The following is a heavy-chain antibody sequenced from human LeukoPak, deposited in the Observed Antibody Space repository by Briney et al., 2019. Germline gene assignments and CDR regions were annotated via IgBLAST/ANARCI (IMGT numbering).Heavy chain of an antibody. Sequence: GGSLRLSCAASGFTFRPYAMSWLPQAPGKGLEGLSGISGSGGSTYYADSVKGRFNLFRDNSKNTLHLQMNSLRAEDTAIYYCARAPSYSSGRFDVWGQGTMVTVSS. CDR2: ISGSGGST. J-gene: IGHJ3*01. CDR3: ARAPSYSSGRFDV. CDR1: GFTFRPYA. D-gene: IGHD6-19*01. V-gene: IGHV3-23*01.